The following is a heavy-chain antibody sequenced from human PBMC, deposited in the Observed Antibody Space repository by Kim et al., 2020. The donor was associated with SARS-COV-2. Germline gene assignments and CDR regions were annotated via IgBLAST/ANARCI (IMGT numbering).Heavy chain of an antibody. CDR2: RKRDGSEQ. CDR3: AGHFNTYFDS. CDR1: GFIFSNYW. J-gene: IGHJ5*01. V-gene: IGHV3-7*01. D-gene: IGHD2-21*01. Sequence: GGSLRLSCAGSGFIFSNYWMTWVRQGPGKGREWVANRKRDGSEQYCVSSVKGRLTISRDNAKSSLYLQMNSLRAEDTAVYYCAGHFNTYFDSWGQGTLVTVSS.